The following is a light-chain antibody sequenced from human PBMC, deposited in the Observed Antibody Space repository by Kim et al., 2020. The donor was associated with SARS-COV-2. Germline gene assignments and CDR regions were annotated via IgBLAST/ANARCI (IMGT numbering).Light chain of an antibody. CDR2: DVS. Sequence: EIVLTQSPATLSLSVGETATLSCRARQDVSPYLAWYQQKPGQPPRLLIYDVSTRATDTPARFSGSGSGTDFTLTISGLESEDFAIYYCQQQRTQLSFGGGTKVDIK. CDR3: QQQRTQLS. J-gene: IGKJ4*01. V-gene: IGKV3-11*01. CDR1: QDVSPY.